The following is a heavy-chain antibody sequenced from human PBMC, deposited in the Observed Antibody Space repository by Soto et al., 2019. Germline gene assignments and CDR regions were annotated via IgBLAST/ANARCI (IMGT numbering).Heavy chain of an antibody. V-gene: IGHV3-33*01. J-gene: IGHJ4*02. CDR1: GFPFRSYA. D-gene: IGHD5-18*01. Sequence: GGSLRLSFAASGFPFRSYAMHWVRQAPDKGLEWVAVIWFDESNEYYADSVKGRFTISRDTSKTTLYLQMNSLRAEDTAVYYCARGIQLWAPFDYWGQGTLVTVSS. CDR2: IWFDESNE. CDR3: ARGIQLWAPFDY.